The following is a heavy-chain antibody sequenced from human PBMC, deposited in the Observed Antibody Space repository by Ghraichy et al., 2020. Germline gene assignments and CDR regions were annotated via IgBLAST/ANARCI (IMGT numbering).Heavy chain of an antibody. Sequence: SETLSLTCTVSGGSISSSSYYWGWIRQPPGKGLEWIGSIYYSGSTYYNPSLKSRVTISVDTSKNQFSLKLSSVTAADTAVYYCARVSPLFYYYYGMDVWGQGTTVTVSS. V-gene: IGHV4-39*01. CDR3: ARVSPLFYYYYGMDV. CDR1: GGSISSSSYY. CDR2: IYYSGST. J-gene: IGHJ6*02.